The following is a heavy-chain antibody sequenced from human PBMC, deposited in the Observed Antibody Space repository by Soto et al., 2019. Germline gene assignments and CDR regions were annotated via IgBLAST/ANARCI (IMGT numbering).Heavy chain of an antibody. V-gene: IGHV6-1*01. Sequence: LPTVPRSGARCVGSVCRNRWTSYWIRQSPSRGLEWLGRTYYRSKWYNDYAVSVKGRITINPDTSNNQLSLQLNSVTPDDTAVYYCARLIGNSWLDSWGQGTLVTVSS. J-gene: IGHJ5*01. CDR3: ARLIGNSWLDS. CDR1: VGSVCRNRWT. CDR2: TYYRSKWYN. D-gene: IGHD2-8*01.